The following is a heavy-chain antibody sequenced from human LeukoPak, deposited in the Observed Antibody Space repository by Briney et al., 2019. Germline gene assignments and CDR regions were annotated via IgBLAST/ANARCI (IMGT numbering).Heavy chain of an antibody. CDR1: GGSFSGYY. J-gene: IGHJ6*02. V-gene: IGHV4-34*01. CDR3: ARDTYDSSGYYSHRGYYGMDV. Sequence: SETLSLTCAVYGGSFSGYYWSWIRQPPGKGLEWIGEINHSGSTNYNPSLKSRVTISVDTSKNQFSTKLSSVTAADTAVYYCARDTYDSSGYYSHRGYYGMDVWGQGTTVTVSS. CDR2: INHSGST. D-gene: IGHD3-22*01.